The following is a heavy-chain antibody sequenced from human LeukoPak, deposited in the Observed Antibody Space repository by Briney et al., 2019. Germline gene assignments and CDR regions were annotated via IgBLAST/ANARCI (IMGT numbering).Heavy chain of an antibody. V-gene: IGHV3-53*01. CDR2: MNSGGST. CDR3: TRGGSMVRGVL. Sequence: PGGSLRLSLEASGLMDSSDLKNWVRQAPGNGLEWVSAMNSGGSTFYADSVKGRFIISRDKSRNTLYLQMNSLSVDDTAVYYCTRGGSMVRGVLWGQGTLVTVSS. CDR1: GLMDSSDL. J-gene: IGHJ4*02. D-gene: IGHD3-10*01.